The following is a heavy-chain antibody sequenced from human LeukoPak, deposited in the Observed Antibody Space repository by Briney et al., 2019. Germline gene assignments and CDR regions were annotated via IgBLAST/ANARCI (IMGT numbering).Heavy chain of an antibody. V-gene: IGHV4-59*02. D-gene: IGHD3-22*01. Sequence: PSETLSLTCVVSGASVSSSHWNWIRQLPGKGLEWIGCLSYTGKTDYNPSLTSRVTISLDTSKNQVPLKVRSVTAADTAIYYCSEGYFEPFDHWGQGTLVTASS. CDR1: GASVSSSH. J-gene: IGHJ4*02. CDR3: SEGYFEPFDH. CDR2: LSYTGKT.